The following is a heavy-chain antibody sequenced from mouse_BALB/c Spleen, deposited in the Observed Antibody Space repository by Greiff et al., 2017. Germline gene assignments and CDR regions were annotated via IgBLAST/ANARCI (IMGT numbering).Heavy chain of an antibody. J-gene: IGHJ4*01. CDR1: GFSLTSYG. Sequence: QVQLQQSGPGLVQPSQSLSITCTVSGFSLTSYGVHWVRQSPGKGLEWLGVIWSGGSTDYNAAFISRLSISKDNSKSQVFFKMNSQQANDTAIYYCARTPLRLRAMDYWGQGTSVTVSS. D-gene: IGHD1-2*01. CDR2: IWSGGST. CDR3: ARTPLRLRAMDY. V-gene: IGHV2-2*02.